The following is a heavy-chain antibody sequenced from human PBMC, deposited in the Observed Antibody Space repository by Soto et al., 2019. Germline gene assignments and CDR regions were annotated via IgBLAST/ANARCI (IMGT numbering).Heavy chain of an antibody. Sequence: HGESLKISCKGSGYSFTSYWIGWVRQMPGKGLEWMGIIYPGDSDTRYSPSFQGQVTISADKSISTAYLQWSSLKASDTAMYYCARSYRAPSTRKQRMVRGVYGFDYWGQGTLVTVSS. CDR3: ARSYRAPSTRKQRMVRGVYGFDY. V-gene: IGHV5-51*01. D-gene: IGHD3-10*01. CDR1: GYSFTSYW. CDR2: IYPGDSDT. J-gene: IGHJ4*02.